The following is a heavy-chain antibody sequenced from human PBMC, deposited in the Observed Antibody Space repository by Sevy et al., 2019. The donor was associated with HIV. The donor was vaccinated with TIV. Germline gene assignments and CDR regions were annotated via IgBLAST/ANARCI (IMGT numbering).Heavy chain of an antibody. CDR1: GFTFSDYR. V-gene: IGHV3-30*04. J-gene: IGHJ4*02. CDR2: ISYDGRNNK. CDR3: ARDRGEILSSAFDY. D-gene: IGHD3-16*01. Sequence: GGCLRLSCAASGFTFSDYRMRWVRQAPGKGLEWVAVISYDGRNNKYNADSVKGRFTISRDNSKNTVYLQMNSLRAEDTAIYYCARDRGEILSSAFDYWGQGTLVTVSS.